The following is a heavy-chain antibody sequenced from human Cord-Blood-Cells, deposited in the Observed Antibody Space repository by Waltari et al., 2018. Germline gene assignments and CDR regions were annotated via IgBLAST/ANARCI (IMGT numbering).Heavy chain of an antibody. J-gene: IGHJ4*02. CDR3: ARIIRLGTFDY. D-gene: IGHD7-27*01. CDR2: IHYSGST. CDR1: GGSVSSGSYY. V-gene: IGHV4-61*01. Sequence: QVQLQESGPGLVKPSETLSLTCTVSGGSVSSGSYYWSWIRQPPGKGLEWIGYIHYSGSTNYNPSLKVRVTISVDTAKNQFSLKLSSVTAADTAVYYCARIIRLGTFDYWGQGTLVTVSS.